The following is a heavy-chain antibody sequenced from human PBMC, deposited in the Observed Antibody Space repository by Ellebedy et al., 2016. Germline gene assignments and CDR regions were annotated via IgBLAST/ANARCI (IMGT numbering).Heavy chain of an antibody. CDR2: INAQGTTT. CDR3: ARGAVTARDFDY. CDR1: GITFSTFW. D-gene: IGHD3-10*01. V-gene: IGHV3-74*03. J-gene: IGHJ4*02. Sequence: GESLKISCAASGITFSTFWMHWVRQVPGQGLVWVSRINAQGTTTTYADSVKGRFTISRDNAKNTLYLQMNSLRADDTAMYYCARGAVTARDFDYWGQGTPVTVSS.